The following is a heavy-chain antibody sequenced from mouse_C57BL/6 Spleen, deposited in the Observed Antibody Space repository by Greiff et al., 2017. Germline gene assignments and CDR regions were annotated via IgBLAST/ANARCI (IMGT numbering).Heavy chain of an antibody. Sequence: EVKLVESGGGLVKPGGSLKLSCAASGFTFSDYGMHWVRQAPEKGLEWVAYISSGSSPIYYADTVKGRFTISRDNAKNTLFLQMTSLRSEDTAMYYCARPGTGYYAMDYWGQGTSVTVSS. CDR3: ARPGTGYYAMDY. V-gene: IGHV5-17*01. D-gene: IGHD4-1*01. CDR2: ISSGSSPI. CDR1: GFTFSDYG. J-gene: IGHJ4*01.